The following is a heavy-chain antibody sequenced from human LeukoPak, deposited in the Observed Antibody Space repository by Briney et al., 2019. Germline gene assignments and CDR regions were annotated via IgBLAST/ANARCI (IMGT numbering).Heavy chain of an antibody. D-gene: IGHD5-24*01. CDR1: GFTVSSNY. V-gene: IGHV3-66*01. Sequence: GGSLRLSCAASGFTVSSNYMSWVRQAPGKGLEWVSVIYSGGSTYYADSVKGRFTISRDNSRNTLYLQMNSLRAEDTAVYYCARDGGMATIHYFDYWGQGTLVTVSS. CDR2: IYSGGST. CDR3: ARDGGMATIHYFDY. J-gene: IGHJ4*02.